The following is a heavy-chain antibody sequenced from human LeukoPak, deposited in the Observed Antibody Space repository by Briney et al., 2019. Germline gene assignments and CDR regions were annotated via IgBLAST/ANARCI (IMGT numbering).Heavy chain of an antibody. CDR3: ARDLPENIAAAGNYYYYYGMDV. CDR1: GYTFTSYG. CDR2: ISAYNGNT. J-gene: IGHJ6*02. D-gene: IGHD6-13*01. Sequence: GASVKVSCKASGYTFTSYGISWVRQAPGQGLEWMGWISAYNGNTNYAQRLQGRVTMTTDTSTSTAYMELRSLRSDDTAVYYCARDLPENIAAAGNYYYYYGMDVWGQGTTVTVSS. V-gene: IGHV1-18*01.